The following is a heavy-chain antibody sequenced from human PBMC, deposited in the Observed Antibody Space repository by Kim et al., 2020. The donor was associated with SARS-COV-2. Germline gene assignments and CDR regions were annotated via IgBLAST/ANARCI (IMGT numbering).Heavy chain of an antibody. CDR3: ARDIESITMVRGVIIMETAGEFDY. J-gene: IGHJ4*02. CDR2: INAGNGNT. V-gene: IGHV1-3*01. CDR1: GYTFTSYA. Sequence: ASVKVSCKASGYTFTSYAMHWVRQAPGQRLEWMGWINAGNGNTKYSQKFQGRVTITRDTSASTAYMELSSLRSEDTAVYYCARDIESITMVRGVIIMETAGEFDYWGQGTLVTVSS. D-gene: IGHD3-10*01.